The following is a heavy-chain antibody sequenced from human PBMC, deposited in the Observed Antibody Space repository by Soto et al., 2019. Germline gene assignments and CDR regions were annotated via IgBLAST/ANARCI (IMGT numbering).Heavy chain of an antibody. CDR3: ARGYSSGWNVDY. CDR2: IIPILNIA. Sequence: QVQLVQSGAGVKKPGSSVKVSCKASGGTFSSYTISWVRQAPGQGLEWMGRIIPILNIANYAQKFQGRVTITADKSTSTAYMELSSLRSEDTAVYFCARGYSSGWNVDYWGQGTLVTVSS. D-gene: IGHD6-19*01. J-gene: IGHJ4*02. V-gene: IGHV1-69*02. CDR1: GGTFSSYT.